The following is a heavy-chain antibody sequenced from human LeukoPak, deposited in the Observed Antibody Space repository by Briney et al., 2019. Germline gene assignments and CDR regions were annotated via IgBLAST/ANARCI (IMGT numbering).Heavy chain of an antibody. Sequence: GGSLRLSCEVSGLTFSTYSMNWARQAPGKGLEWISYISSSGSIRYYADSVKGRFTISRDNAKNLLYLQMNSLRDEDTAVYYCARSSYSSSSSVWGQGTMVTVSS. V-gene: IGHV3-48*02. CDR1: GLTFSTYS. D-gene: IGHD6-6*01. CDR3: ARSSYSSSSSV. CDR2: ISSSGSIR. J-gene: IGHJ3*01.